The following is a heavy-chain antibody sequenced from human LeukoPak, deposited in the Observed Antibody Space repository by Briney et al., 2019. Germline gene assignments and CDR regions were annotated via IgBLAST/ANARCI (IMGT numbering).Heavy chain of an antibody. D-gene: IGHD6-6*01. CDR2: IHPTSGGT. V-gene: IGHV1-2*02. J-gene: IGHJ4*02. CDR3: ARDLDSSSSLGC. Sequence: ASVKVSCKASAYTFTGYYMHWVRQAPGQGLEWMGWIHPTSGGTHYAQKFQARVTMTRDTSISTAYMELSSLRSDDTAMYYCARDLDSSSSLGCWGQGTLVTVSS. CDR1: AYTFTGYY.